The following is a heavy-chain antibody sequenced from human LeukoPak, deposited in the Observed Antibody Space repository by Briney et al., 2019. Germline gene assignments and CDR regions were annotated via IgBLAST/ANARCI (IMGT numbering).Heavy chain of an antibody. Sequence: PSGTLSLTCAVYGGSFSGYYWSWIRQPPGKGLEWIGEINHSGSTNYNPSLKSRVTISVDTSKNQFSLKLSSVTAADTAVYYCARSVFVVVVAAKGAFDIWGQGTMVTVSS. CDR3: ARSVFVVVVAAKGAFDI. CDR2: INHSGST. V-gene: IGHV4-34*01. D-gene: IGHD2-15*01. J-gene: IGHJ3*02. CDR1: GGSFSGYY.